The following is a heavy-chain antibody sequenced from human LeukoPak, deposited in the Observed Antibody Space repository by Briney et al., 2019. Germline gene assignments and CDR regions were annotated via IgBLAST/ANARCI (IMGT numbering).Heavy chain of an antibody. V-gene: IGHV3-21*04. D-gene: IGHD2-2*01. J-gene: IGHJ4*02. CDR2: ISSSSSYI. CDR3: AKGDVVVPAAIGFDY. CDR1: GFTFSSYS. Sequence: GGSLRLSCAASGFTFSSYSMNWVRQAPGKGLEWVSSISSSSSYIYYADSVKGRFTISRDNAKNSLYLQMNSLRAEDTAVYYCAKGDVVVPAAIGFDYWGQGTLVTVSS.